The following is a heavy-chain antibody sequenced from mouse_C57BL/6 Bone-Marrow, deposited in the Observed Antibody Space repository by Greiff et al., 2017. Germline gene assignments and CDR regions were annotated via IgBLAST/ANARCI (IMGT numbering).Heavy chain of an antibody. J-gene: IGHJ3*01. CDR2: IHPNSGST. CDR3: ARDYVVY. Sequence: QVHVKQSGAELVKPGASVKLSCKASGYTFTSYWMHWVKQRPGQGLEWIGMIHPNSGSTNYNEKFKSKATLTVDKSSSTAYMQLSSLTSEDSAVYYCARDYVVYWGKGTLVTVSA. V-gene: IGHV1-64*01. CDR1: GYTFTSYW. D-gene: IGHD1-1*02.